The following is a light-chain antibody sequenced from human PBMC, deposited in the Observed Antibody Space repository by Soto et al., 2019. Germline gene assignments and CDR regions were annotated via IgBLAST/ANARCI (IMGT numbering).Light chain of an antibody. Sequence: EIVLTQSPGTLSLSPGERATLSCRASQSVSSSYLAWYQQRPGQAPRLLIYGASTRVTGVPDRFSGSGSGTDFTLTISRLEPEDFAVYYCQEYGSSPPRYTFGQGTKLEI. V-gene: IGKV3-20*01. CDR2: GAS. CDR3: QEYGSSPPRYT. CDR1: QSVSSSY. J-gene: IGKJ2*01.